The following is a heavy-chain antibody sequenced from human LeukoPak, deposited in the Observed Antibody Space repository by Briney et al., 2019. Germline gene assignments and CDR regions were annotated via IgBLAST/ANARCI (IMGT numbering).Heavy chain of an antibody. Sequence: SETLSLTCAVSGYSISSGYHGGWVRQPPGKGREWIGSIYHRGNTYYNPSLKSRVTISVDSSMNQFSLKLPSVTAADTAVYYCPRTRYCSGATCYSPELFDSWGQGTLVTVSS. J-gene: IGHJ4*02. CDR3: PRTRYCSGATCYSPELFDS. D-gene: IGHD2-15*01. CDR2: IYHRGNT. V-gene: IGHV4-38-2*01. CDR1: GYSISSGYH.